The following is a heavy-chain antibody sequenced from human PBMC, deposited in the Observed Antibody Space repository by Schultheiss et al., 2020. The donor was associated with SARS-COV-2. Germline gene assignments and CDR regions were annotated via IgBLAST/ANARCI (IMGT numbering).Heavy chain of an antibody. CDR2: ISAYNGNT. Sequence: ASVKVSCKASGYTFTSYGISWVRQAPGQGLEWMGRISAYNGNTDYARMFQGRVTMTTDTSTSTAYMELRSLRSDDTAVYYCARNGAWLSIDYWGQGTLVTVSS. V-gene: IGHV1-18*01. J-gene: IGHJ4*02. CDR3: ARNGAWLSIDY. CDR1: GYTFTSYG. D-gene: IGHD3-22*01.